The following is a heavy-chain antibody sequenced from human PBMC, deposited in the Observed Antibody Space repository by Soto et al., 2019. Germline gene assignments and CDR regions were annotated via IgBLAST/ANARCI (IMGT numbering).Heavy chain of an antibody. Sequence: SETVSLGCAVSGGSRDRYYFAWVRQRPGNGLEWVGYIYYSGSKTYSPSLKSRVTISVDTSKNQFSLKLDSVTAADTAVYYCARAQVRDYYDSSGYSNWFAPWGQGTLVTVS. CDR1: GGSRDRYY. V-gene: IGHV4-59*08. D-gene: IGHD3-22*01. CDR3: ARAQVRDYYDSSGYSNWFAP. CDR2: IYYSGSK. J-gene: IGHJ5*02.